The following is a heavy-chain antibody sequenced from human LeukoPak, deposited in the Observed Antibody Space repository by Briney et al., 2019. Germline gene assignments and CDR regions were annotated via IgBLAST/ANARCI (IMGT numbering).Heavy chain of an antibody. CDR3: GRIAINANNGMDV. D-gene: IGHD1/OR15-1a*01. J-gene: IGHJ6*02. CDR1: GFKFSDQY. CDR2: SINKASGYTK. Sequence: GGSLGLSCAASGFKFSDQYIDWVRQAPGKGLEWVGRSINKASGYTKDYAAFVEGRFTISRDVSESSLYLQMNSMGTEDTAVYYCGRIAINANNGMDVWGQGTTVTVSS. V-gene: IGHV3-72*01.